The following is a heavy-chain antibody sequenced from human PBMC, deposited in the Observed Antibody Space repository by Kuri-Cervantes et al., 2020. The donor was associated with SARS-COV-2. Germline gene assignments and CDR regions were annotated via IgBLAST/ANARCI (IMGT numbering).Heavy chain of an antibody. CDR1: GFTFSGSA. V-gene: IGHV3-73*01. J-gene: IGHJ6*02. CDR2: ISSKANSYAT. CDR3: SRSTVTSPLYGMDV. D-gene: IGHD4-17*01. Sequence: GGSLRPSCVASGFTFSGSAMHWVRQASGKGLEWVGRISSKANSYATAYAASVKGRFTISRDDSKNTAYLQMNSLKTEDTAVYYCSRSTVTSPLYGMDVWGQGTTVTVSS.